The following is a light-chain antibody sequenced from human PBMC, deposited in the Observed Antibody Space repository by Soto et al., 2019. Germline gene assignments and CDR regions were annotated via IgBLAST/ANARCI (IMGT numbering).Light chain of an antibody. CDR1: SSDVGGYNY. J-gene: IGLJ2*01. Sequence: QSALTQPASVSGSPGQSITISCTGNSSDVGGYNYVSWYQQHPGKAPKLMIFEVNNRPSGVSNRFSGSKSGITASQTISGLQADDEADYYCSSYTSSSTLVFGGGTKLTVL. CDR3: SSYTSSSTLV. CDR2: EVN. V-gene: IGLV2-14*01.